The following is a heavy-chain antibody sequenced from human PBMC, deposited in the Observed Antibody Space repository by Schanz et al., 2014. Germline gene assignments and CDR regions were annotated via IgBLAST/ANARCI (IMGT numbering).Heavy chain of an antibody. Sequence: QVQLVESGGGVVQPGRSLRLSCAASGFTFSSYAMHWVRQAPGKGLEWVAVISYDGSNKYYADSVKGRFTISRDNSKNTLYLQMNSLRAEDTAVYFCAKSALLSGDSSGYYSPFGYWGQGTLVTVSS. CDR2: ISYDGSNK. V-gene: IGHV3-30*04. CDR1: GFTFSSYA. D-gene: IGHD3-22*01. J-gene: IGHJ4*02. CDR3: AKSALLSGDSSGYYSPFGY.